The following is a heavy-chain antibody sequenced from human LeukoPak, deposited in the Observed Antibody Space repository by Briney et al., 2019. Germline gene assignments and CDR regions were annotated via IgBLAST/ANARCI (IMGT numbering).Heavy chain of an antibody. CDR1: GFTFSSYG. Sequence: GGSLRLSCAASGFTFSSYGMHWVRQAPGKGLEWVAFIRYDGSNKYYADSVKGRFTISRDNSKNTLHLQMNSLRAEDTAVYYCAKRGTVHVVDTAMAGGLSFDYWGQGTLVTVSS. J-gene: IGHJ4*02. CDR2: IRYDGSNK. V-gene: IGHV3-30*02. CDR3: AKRGTVHVVDTAMAGGLSFDY. D-gene: IGHD5-18*01.